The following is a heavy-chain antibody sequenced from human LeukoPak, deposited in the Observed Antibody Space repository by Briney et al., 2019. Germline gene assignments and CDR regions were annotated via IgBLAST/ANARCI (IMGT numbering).Heavy chain of an antibody. D-gene: IGHD2-15*01. CDR1: GFTFSSYW. CDR2: IKHDGSEK. CDR3: AKGILVGPTNYFDY. V-gene: IGHV3-7*03. J-gene: IGHJ4*02. Sequence: GGSLRLSCAASGFTFSSYWMNWVRQAPGKGLEWVASIKHDGSEKYYVDSVKGRFTISKDNAKNSLYLEMNSLRAEDTAVYYCAKGILVGPTNYFDYWGQGTLVTVSS.